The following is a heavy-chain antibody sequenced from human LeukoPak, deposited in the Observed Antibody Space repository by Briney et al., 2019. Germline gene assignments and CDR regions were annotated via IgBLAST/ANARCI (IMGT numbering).Heavy chain of an antibody. CDR3: ARGYVVVVPAATSFDK. CDR1: GFTFSSYA. J-gene: IGHJ4*02. D-gene: IGHD2-2*01. V-gene: IGHV3-30-3*01. Sequence: SGGSLRLSCAASGFTFSSYAMHRVRQAPGKGLEWVAVTSYDGSYKFYADSVKGRFTTSRDNSKNTLYLQMNSLRAEDTAIYFCARGYVVVVPAATSFDKWGQGTLVTVSS. CDR2: TSYDGSYK.